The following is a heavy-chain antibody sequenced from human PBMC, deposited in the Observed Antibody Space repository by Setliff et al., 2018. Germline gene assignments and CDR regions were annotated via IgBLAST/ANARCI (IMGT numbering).Heavy chain of an antibody. D-gene: IGHD6-6*01. Sequence: SETLSLTCAAYGGTFSDYHWTWIRQSPEKGLEWIGEINHRGGTNYNPSLKSRVTIPIDTSKDQFSLKLISMTAADTAVYYCARGRNIAARLLDSWGQGTLVTVSS. CDR3: ARGRNIAARLLDS. CDR1: GGTFSDYH. V-gene: IGHV4-34*01. CDR2: INHRGGT. J-gene: IGHJ4*02.